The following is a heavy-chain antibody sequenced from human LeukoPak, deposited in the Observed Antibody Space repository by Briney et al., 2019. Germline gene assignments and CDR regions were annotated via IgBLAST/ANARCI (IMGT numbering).Heavy chain of an antibody. CDR2: IYYSGST. Sequence: SETLSLTCPVSGGSISGSGLYWSWFRQFPTKGLEYIGYIYYSGSTDYNPSLKSRVTISVDTSKNQFSLKLASVSAADTAVYYCARESLGVETTPEWGPGTLVTVSS. V-gene: IGHV4-31*03. CDR1: GGSISGSGLY. D-gene: IGHD3-3*01. CDR3: ARESLGVETTPE. J-gene: IGHJ4*02.